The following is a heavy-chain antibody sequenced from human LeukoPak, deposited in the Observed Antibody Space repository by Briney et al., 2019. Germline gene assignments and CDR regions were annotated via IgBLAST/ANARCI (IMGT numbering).Heavy chain of an antibody. Sequence: GGSLRLSCAASGFTFSDYYMSWIRQAPGKGMEWVSYISSSGSTIYYADSVKGRFTISRDNAKNSLYLQMNSLRAEDTAVYYCAREFPRGSLFDPWGQGTLVTVSS. CDR1: GFTFSDYY. D-gene: IGHD6-6*01. J-gene: IGHJ5*02. CDR2: ISSSGSTI. V-gene: IGHV3-11*04. CDR3: AREFPRGSLFDP.